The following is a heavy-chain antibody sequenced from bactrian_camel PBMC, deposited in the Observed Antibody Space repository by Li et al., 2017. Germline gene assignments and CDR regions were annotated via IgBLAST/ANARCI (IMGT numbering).Heavy chain of an antibody. CDR3: VTLGRTYCITDYCDTHFNH. CDR2: INSSGRST. J-gene: IGHJ4*01. Sequence: VQLVESGGGSVQAGGSLRLSCAASGYTFSTYAMTWVRQAPGKGLEWVSDINSSGRSTNYADSVKGRFTISRDNAKNTVYLQMNSLKSEDTALYYCVTLGRTYCITDYCDTHFNHWGEGTQVTVS. V-gene: IGHV3S40*01. D-gene: IGHD3*01. CDR1: GYTFSTYA.